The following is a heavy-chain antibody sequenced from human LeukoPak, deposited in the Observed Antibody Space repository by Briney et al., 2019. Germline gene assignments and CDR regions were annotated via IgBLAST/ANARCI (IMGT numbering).Heavy chain of an antibody. CDR1: GGSISSGDYY. Sequence: RTSETLSLTCTVSGGSISSGDYYWSWIRQPPGKGLEWIGYIYYSGSTNYNPSLKSRVTISVDTSKNQFSLKLSSVTAADTAVYYCARARYSSFYDYWGQGTLVTVSS. D-gene: IGHD6-13*01. CDR3: ARARYSSFYDY. J-gene: IGHJ4*02. CDR2: IYYSGST. V-gene: IGHV4-61*08.